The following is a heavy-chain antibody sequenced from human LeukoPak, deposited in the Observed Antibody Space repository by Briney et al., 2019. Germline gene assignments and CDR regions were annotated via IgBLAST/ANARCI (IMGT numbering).Heavy chain of an antibody. CDR3: ARLSFCTGGSCYPIDS. V-gene: IGHV5-51*01. Sequence: GESLKISCKGSGYNFTSYWIGWVRQMPGKGLEWMGIIYPGDSHTRYSPSFQDHITISADKSISIAYLQWSSLKASDTAMYYCARLSFCTGGSCYPIDSWGQGTLVTVSS. D-gene: IGHD2-15*01. J-gene: IGHJ4*02. CDR1: GYNFTSYW. CDR2: IYPGDSHT.